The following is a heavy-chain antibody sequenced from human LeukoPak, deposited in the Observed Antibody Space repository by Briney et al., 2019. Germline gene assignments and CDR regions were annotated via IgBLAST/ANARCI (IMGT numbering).Heavy chain of an antibody. CDR2: ISGSGGST. V-gene: IGHV3-23*01. J-gene: IGHJ4*02. D-gene: IGHD6-19*01. CDR3: AKVFCIGIAVAGSFDY. Sequence: GGSLRLSCAASGFTFNDFAMSWVRQAPGKGLEWVSAISGSGGSTYYADSVKGRFTISRDNSKNTLYLQMNSLRAEDTAVYYCAKVFCIGIAVAGSFDYWGQGTLVTVSS. CDR1: GFTFNDFA.